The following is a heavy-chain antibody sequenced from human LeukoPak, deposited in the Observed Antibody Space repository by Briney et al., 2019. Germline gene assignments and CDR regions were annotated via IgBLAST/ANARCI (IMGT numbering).Heavy chain of an antibody. D-gene: IGHD1-26*01. CDR2: IKQDGSEK. J-gene: IGHJ4*02. V-gene: IGHV3-7*03. CDR3: AKDRMGATIYFDY. CDR1: GFTFSSYW. Sequence: GGSLRLSCAASGFTFSSYWMSWVRQAPGKGLEWVANIKQDGSEKYYVDSVKGRFTISRDNAKNSLYLQMNSLRAEDTAVYYCAKDRMGATIYFDYWGQGTLVTVSS.